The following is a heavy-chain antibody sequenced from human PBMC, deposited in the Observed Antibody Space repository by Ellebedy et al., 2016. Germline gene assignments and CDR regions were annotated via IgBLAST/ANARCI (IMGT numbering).Heavy chain of an antibody. J-gene: IGHJ3*02. V-gene: IGHV3-23*01. CDR1: GFTFSSYA. D-gene: IGHD1-26*01. CDR3: ADMYGSGSYPDAFDI. CDR2: ISGSGGST. Sequence: GESLKISXAASGFTFSSYAMSWVRQAPGKGLEWVSAISGSGGSTYYADSVKGRFTISRDNSKNTLYLQMNSLRAEDTAVYYCADMYGSGSYPDAFDIWGQGTMVTVSS.